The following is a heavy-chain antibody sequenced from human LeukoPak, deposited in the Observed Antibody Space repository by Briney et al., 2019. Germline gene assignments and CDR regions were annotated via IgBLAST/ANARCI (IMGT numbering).Heavy chain of an antibody. CDR3: ARVGGYCSGGSCYYAFDS. V-gene: IGHV4-34*01. Sequence: ADTLSLTCAYYGGAFSSEKWNLIRQAPGKGLEWIGEINHSGSTNYNPSLKSRVTISVDTSKNQFSLKLSSVTAADTAVYYCARVGGYCSGGSCYYAFDSWGQGTMVTVSS. J-gene: IGHJ3*02. CDR1: GGAFSSEK. D-gene: IGHD2-15*01. CDR2: INHSGST.